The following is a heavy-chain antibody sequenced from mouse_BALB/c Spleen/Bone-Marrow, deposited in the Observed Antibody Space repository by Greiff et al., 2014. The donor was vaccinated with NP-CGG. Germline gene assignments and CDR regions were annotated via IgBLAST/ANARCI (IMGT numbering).Heavy chain of an antibody. CDR3: ARDDYDDQYYFDY. CDR1: GFTFSSYA. V-gene: IGHV5-6-5*01. CDR2: ISSGGST. J-gene: IGHJ2*01. Sequence: VQLKESGGGLVKPGGSLKLSCAASGFTFSSYAMSWVRQTPEKRLEWVASISSGGSTYYPDSVKGRFTISRDNDRNILYLQMSSLRSEDTAMYYSARDDYDDQYYFDYWGQGTTLTVSS. D-gene: IGHD2-4*01.